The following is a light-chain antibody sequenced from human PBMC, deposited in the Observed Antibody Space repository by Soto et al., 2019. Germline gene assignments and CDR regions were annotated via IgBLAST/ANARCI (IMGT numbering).Light chain of an antibody. CDR1: QSVSRN. Sequence: EIVLTQSPATLCLSPGERATLSCRASQSVSRNLAWYQQKPGQAPRLLIYDASNRATGIPARFSGSGSVTDFTLTISSLEPEDFAVYYCQQRSNWATFGQGTK. V-gene: IGKV3-11*01. J-gene: IGKJ2*01. CDR2: DAS. CDR3: QQRSNWAT.